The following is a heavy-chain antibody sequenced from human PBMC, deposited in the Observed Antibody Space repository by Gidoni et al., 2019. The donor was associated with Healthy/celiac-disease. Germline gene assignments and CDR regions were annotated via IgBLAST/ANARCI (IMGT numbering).Heavy chain of an antibody. J-gene: IGHJ4*02. D-gene: IGHD6-19*01. V-gene: IGHV1-2*02. CDR3: ARVSAVAGRGSTPFEY. CDR2: INPNSGAT. Sequence: VQRVQSGAEGKKPGASVKVCCKASGYTINGNYMHWVRQAPGQVLYWIGWINPNSGATNYAEKFQGRVTMTSETSISTAYMELSRLRSDDTAVYCCARVSAVAGRGSTPFEYWGQGTLVSVSS. CDR1: GYTINGNY.